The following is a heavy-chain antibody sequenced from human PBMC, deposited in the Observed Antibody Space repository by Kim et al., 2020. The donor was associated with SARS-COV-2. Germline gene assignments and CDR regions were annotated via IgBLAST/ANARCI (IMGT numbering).Heavy chain of an antibody. D-gene: IGHD3-22*01. Sequence: GGSLRLSCAASGFTFSSYAMSWVRQAPGKGLEWVSAISGSGGSTYYADSVKGRFTISRDNSKNTLYLQMNSLRAEDTAVYYCAKDLIGYYDSSGYHWFDPWGQGTLVTVSS. J-gene: IGHJ5*02. CDR2: ISGSGGST. V-gene: IGHV3-23*01. CDR3: AKDLIGYYDSSGYHWFDP. CDR1: GFTFSSYA.